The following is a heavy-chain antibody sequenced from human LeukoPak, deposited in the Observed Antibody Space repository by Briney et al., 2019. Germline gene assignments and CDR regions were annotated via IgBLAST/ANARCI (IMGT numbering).Heavy chain of an antibody. Sequence: GGSLTLSCAASGFTFSSYALSWVRQAPGEGLEWVSAISGSAVPHYADSVKGRFTISRDNSKDTLYLQMNSMSADDTAVYYCAKWSYGSPDVDFCGQGTLVTVSS. D-gene: IGHD3-10*01. V-gene: IGHV3-23*01. J-gene: IGHJ4*02. CDR2: ISGSAVP. CDR3: AKWSYGSPDVDF. CDR1: GFTFSSYA.